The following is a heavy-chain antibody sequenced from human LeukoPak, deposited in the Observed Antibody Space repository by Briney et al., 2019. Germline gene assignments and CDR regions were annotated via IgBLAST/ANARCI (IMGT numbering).Heavy chain of an antibody. CDR3: ARVLAVAGTLHTFDI. V-gene: IGHV6-1*01. CDR1: GDSVSSNSAA. J-gene: IGHJ3*02. Sequence: SQTLSLTCAISGDSVSSNSAAWNWIRQSPSRGLEWLGRTYYRSKWNNDYAVPVKSRITINPDTSKNQFSLQLNSVTPEDTAVYYCARVLAVAGTLHTFDIWGQGTMVTGSS. D-gene: IGHD6-19*01. CDR2: TYYRSKWNN.